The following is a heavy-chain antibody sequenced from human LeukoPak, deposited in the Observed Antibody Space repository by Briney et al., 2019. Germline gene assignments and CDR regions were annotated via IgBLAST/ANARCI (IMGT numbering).Heavy chain of an antibody. CDR3: ARETQYCSGGTCYSGLDY. Sequence: GGSLRLFCAASGFTFSSYEMHCVREAPGKGPEWVSYIKYGASIIYYADSVKGRFTISRDDAKSSQYLQMNTLRAEDTAIYYCARETQYCSGGTCYSGLDYWGQGTLVTVSS. V-gene: IGHV3-48*03. CDR1: GFTFSSYE. CDR2: IKYGASII. J-gene: IGHJ4*02. D-gene: IGHD2-15*01.